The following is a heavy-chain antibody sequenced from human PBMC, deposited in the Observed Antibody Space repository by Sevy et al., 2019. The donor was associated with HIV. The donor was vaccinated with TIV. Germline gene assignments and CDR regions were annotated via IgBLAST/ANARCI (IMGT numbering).Heavy chain of an antibody. Sequence: GSLRLSCAVSGGSISTNNWWSWVRQSPGEGLEWIGEIHHSGSTNYNPSLKSRVTMSVDKSKNQFSLKLTSVTAADTAGYYCARDLNDFWSGPLDVWGQGTTVTVSS. V-gene: IGHV4-4*02. CDR3: ARDLNDFWSGPLDV. CDR1: GGSISTNNW. D-gene: IGHD3-3*01. CDR2: IHHSGST. J-gene: IGHJ6*02.